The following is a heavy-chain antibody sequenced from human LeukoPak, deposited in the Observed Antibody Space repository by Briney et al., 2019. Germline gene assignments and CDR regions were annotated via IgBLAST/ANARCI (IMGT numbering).Heavy chain of an antibody. Sequence: PSATLSLTCTVSGGSISSGGYYWSWIRQPPGKGLEWLGYIYHGGGTYYTPSLKVQVTISVDRSKNQFSRKLSSVTAADTAVYYGARGAVTYGRYNWFDPWGQGTLVTVSS. CDR3: ARGAVTYGRYNWFDP. J-gene: IGHJ5*02. V-gene: IGHV4-30-2*01. D-gene: IGHD6-19*01. CDR1: GGSISSGGYY. CDR2: IYHGGGT.